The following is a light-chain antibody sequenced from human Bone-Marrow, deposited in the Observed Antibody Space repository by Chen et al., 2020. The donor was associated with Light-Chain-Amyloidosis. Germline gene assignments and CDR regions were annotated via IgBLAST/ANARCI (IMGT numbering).Light chain of an antibody. J-gene: IGLJ1*01. CDR2: EVT. V-gene: IGLV2-14*01. CDR1: SSDVGGDNH. Sequence: QSALTPPAPVSGSPGQSSTISCTGTSSDVGGDNHVSWYQQHPDKAPKLMIYEVTNRPSWVPDRFSGSKSDNTASLTISGLQTEDEADYFCSSYTITNTLVFGSGTRVTVL. CDR3: SSYTITNTLV.